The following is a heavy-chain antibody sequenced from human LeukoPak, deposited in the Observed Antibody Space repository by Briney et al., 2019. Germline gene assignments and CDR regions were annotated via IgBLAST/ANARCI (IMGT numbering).Heavy chain of an antibody. CDR3: ARGPALGVRGAHLDY. CDR2: IWYDGNTK. Sequence: GGSLRLSCTASGFSFGSHGMHWVRQTSGKGLDWVAVIWYDGNTKYYADSVKGRFTISRDNPKNTLFLEMNTLRVEDTAVYRCARGPALGVRGAHLDYWGQGILVAVSS. J-gene: IGHJ4*02. V-gene: IGHV3-33*01. D-gene: IGHD3-10*01. CDR1: GFSFGSHG.